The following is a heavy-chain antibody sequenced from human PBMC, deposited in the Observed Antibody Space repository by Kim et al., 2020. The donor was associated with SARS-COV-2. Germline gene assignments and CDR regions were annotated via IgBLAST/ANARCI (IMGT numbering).Heavy chain of an antibody. D-gene: IGHD3-22*01. CDR1: GGTFSSYA. CDR3: ARGGSYYDSSGYYFDY. CDR2: SIPIFGTA. Sequence: SVKVSCKASGGTFSSYAISWVRQAPGKGLEWMGGSIPIFGTANYAQKFQGRVTITADKSTSTAYMELSSLRSEDTAVYYCARGGSYYDSSGYYFDYWGQGTLVTVSS. J-gene: IGHJ4*02. V-gene: IGHV1-69*06.